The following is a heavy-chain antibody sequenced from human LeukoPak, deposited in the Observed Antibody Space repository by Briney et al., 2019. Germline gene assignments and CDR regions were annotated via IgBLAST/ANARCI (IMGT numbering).Heavy chain of an antibody. V-gene: IGHV3-11*01. D-gene: IGHD6-6*01. Sequence: GGSLRLSCAASGFTFSVYYMSWIRQARGKGREWVSYISSSGSTIYYADSVKGRFTISRDNAKNSLYLQMNSLRAEDTAVYYCARDFSYSSSWFDPWGQGTLVTVSS. CDR2: ISSSGSTI. J-gene: IGHJ5*02. CDR1: GFTFSVYY. CDR3: ARDFSYSSSWFDP.